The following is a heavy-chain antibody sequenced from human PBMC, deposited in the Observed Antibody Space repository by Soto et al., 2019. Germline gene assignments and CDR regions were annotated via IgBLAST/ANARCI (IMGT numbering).Heavy chain of an antibody. V-gene: IGHV3-74*01. CDR2: ITRAGSST. D-gene: IGHD6-13*01. CDR3: ARVVGFSSLEYYYYGMDV. CDR1: GFTFSSYW. J-gene: IGHJ6*02. Sequence: GGSLRLSCAASGFTFSSYWMHWVRQAPGKGLVWVSRITRAGSSTSFADSEKGRFTISRDNAKNTLYLQMNSLRAEDTAVYYCARVVGFSSLEYYYYGMDVWGQGTTVTVSS.